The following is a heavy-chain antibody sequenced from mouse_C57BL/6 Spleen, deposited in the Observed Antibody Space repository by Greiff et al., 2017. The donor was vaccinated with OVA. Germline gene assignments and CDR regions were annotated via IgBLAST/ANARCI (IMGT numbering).Heavy chain of an antibody. CDR2: ISSGSSTI. CDR1: GFTFSDYG. Sequence: DVMLVESGGGLVKPGGSLKLSCAASGFTFSDYGMHWVRQAPEKGLEWVAYISSGSSTIYYADTVKGRFTISRDNAKNTLFLQMTSLRSEDTAMYYCARNLLEGYYYAMDYWGQGTSVTVSS. CDR3: ARNLLEGYYYAMDY. V-gene: IGHV5-17*01. D-gene: IGHD2-10*01. J-gene: IGHJ4*01.